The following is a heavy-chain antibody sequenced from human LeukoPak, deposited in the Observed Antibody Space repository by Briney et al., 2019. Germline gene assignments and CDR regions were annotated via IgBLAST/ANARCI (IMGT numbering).Heavy chain of an antibody. V-gene: IGHV3-7*01. CDR1: GFTFSSYW. D-gene: IGHD4-17*01. CDR2: IKQDGSEK. J-gene: IGHJ4*02. CDR3: ARVRDYGEFPFYFDY. Sequence: GGSLRLSCAASGFTFSSYWMSWVRQAPGKGLEGVSNIKQDGSEKYYVDSVKGRFTISRDNAKNSLYLQMNSLRAEDTAVYYCARVRDYGEFPFYFDYWGQGTLVTVSS.